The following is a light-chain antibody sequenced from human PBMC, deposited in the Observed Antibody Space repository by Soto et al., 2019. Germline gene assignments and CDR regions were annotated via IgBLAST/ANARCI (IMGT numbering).Light chain of an antibody. Sequence: QSVLTQPSSVSGSPGQSITISCTGTSSDVGGYNYVSWYQQHPGKAPKLMIYDVSNRPSGVSNRFSGSKSGNTASLTISGLQAEDEADYYCSSYTSSSPLSVFGTGTKVTFL. CDR3: SSYTSSSPLSV. V-gene: IGLV2-14*01. J-gene: IGLJ1*01. CDR1: SSDVGGYNY. CDR2: DVS.